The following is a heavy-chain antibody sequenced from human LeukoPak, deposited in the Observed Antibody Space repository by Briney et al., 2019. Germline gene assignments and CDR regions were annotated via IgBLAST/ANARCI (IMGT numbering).Heavy chain of an antibody. J-gene: IGHJ4*02. D-gene: IGHD3-10*01. CDR3: ARSNGSGSHFDY. CDR2: INPNSGGT. V-gene: IGHV1-2*02. CDR1: GYTFTGYY. Sequence: ASVKVSCKASGYTFTGYYMHWVRQAPGQGLEWMGWINPNSGGTSYAQKFQGRVTMTRDTSIGTAYMELSRLRSDDTAVYYCARSNGSGSHFDYWGQGTLVTVSS.